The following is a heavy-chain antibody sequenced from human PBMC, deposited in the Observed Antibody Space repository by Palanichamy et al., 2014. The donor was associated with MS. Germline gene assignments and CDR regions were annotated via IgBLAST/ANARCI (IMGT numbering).Heavy chain of an antibody. CDR1: GFIFRNYA. J-gene: IGHJ3*02. Sequence: EVQLLESGGGPGTXGGGPSRLSCAASGFIFRNYAMCWVRQTPGKGLEWVSGFSGTGRSTDYADSVRGRFSISRDNSENTLYLQMNSLRVEDTAIYYCVKVGVGGYCGDMSCHDAGGAFDIWGQGTMVTVSS. CDR3: VKVGVGGYCGDMSCHDAGGAFDI. CDR2: FSGTGRST. V-gene: IGHV3-23*01. D-gene: IGHD2-15*01.